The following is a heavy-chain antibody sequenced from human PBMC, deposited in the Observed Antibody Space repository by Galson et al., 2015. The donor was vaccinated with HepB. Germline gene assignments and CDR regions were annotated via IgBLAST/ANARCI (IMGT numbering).Heavy chain of an antibody. D-gene: IGHD3-16*01. CDR2: ISYDGTNK. J-gene: IGHJ4*02. CDR3: GRSSNWFRVGIDY. Sequence: SLRLSCAVSGFTFSGYAMHWVRQAPGKGLEWVSLISYDGTNKYYADSVKGRFTISRDNSKNTLDMQLSSLRADDTAVYYCGRSSNWFRVGIDYWGQGILVTVSS. V-gene: IGHV3-30*15. CDR1: GFTFSGYA.